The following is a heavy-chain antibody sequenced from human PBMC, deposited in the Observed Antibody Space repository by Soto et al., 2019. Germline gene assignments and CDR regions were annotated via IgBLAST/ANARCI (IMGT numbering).Heavy chain of an antibody. D-gene: IGHD3-22*01. J-gene: IGHJ4*02. Sequence: SETLSLTCTVSGGSISSSSYYWGWIRQPPGKGLEWIGSIYYSGTTYYNPSLKSRVTISVDTSKNQFSLKLSSVTAADTAVYYCAGLKYFPSSDYFVHWGQGTRVTVSS. CDR3: AGLKYFPSSDYFVH. CDR1: GGSISSSSYY. V-gene: IGHV4-39*01. CDR2: IYYSGTT.